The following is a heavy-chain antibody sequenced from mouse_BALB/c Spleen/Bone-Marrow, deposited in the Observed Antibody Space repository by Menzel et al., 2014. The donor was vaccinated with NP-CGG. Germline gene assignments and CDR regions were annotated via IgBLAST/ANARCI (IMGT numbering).Heavy chain of an antibody. V-gene: IGHV1S34*01. Sequence: LVKTGASVKISCKASGYSFTGYYMYWVKQSHGKSLEWVGYISCCNGATSYNQKFKGKATFTVDTYSSTAYMQFSRLTSEASADYCCARGDGYYVDFDYWGPGTTLTVSS. CDR2: ISCCNGAT. J-gene: IGHJ2*01. CDR1: GYSFTGYY. CDR3: ARGDGYYVDFDY. D-gene: IGHD2-3*01.